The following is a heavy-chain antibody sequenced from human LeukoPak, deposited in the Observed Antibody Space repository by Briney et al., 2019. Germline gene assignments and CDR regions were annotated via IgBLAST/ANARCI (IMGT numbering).Heavy chain of an antibody. CDR3: AKDGARDSSGLLRFYFHY. CDR1: GFTFSSCA. Sequence: GGSLRLSCAASGFTFSSCAMSWVRQAPGKGLEWVSAISGSGANTYYADSVKGRFTISRDNSKNTLYLQMDSLRAEDTAVYYCAKDGARDSSGLLRFYFHYWGQGTLVTVSS. CDR2: ISGSGANT. D-gene: IGHD3-22*01. J-gene: IGHJ4*02. V-gene: IGHV3-23*01.